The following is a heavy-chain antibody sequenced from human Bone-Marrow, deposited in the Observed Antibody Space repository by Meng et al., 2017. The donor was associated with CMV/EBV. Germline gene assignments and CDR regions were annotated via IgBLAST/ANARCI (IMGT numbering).Heavy chain of an antibody. CDR2: IYYSGST. CDR1: GGSISSSSYY. J-gene: IGHJ3*02. CDR3: ARALYCSSTSCYLYAFDI. Sequence: SETLSLTCTVSGGSISSSSYYWGWIRQPPGKGLEWIGSIYYSGSTYYNPSLKSRVTISVDTSKNQFSLKLSSVTAADTAVYYCARALYCSSTSCYLYAFDIWGQGTMVTVSS. V-gene: IGHV4-39*07. D-gene: IGHD2-2*01.